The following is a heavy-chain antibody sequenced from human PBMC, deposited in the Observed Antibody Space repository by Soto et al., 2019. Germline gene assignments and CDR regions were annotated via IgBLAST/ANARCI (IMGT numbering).Heavy chain of an antibody. Sequence: SETLSLTCTVSGGSISSGDYYWSWIRQPPGKGLEWIGYIYYSGSTYYNPSLKSRVTISVDTSKNQFSLKLSSVTAADTAVYYCARDGYDSSGYYNWFDPWGQGTQVTVSS. CDR3: ARDGYDSSGYYNWFDP. CDR2: IYYSGST. D-gene: IGHD3-22*01. J-gene: IGHJ5*02. CDR1: GGSISSGDYY. V-gene: IGHV4-30-4*01.